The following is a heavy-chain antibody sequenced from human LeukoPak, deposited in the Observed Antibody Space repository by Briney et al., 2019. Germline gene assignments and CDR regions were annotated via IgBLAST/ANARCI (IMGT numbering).Heavy chain of an antibody. CDR3: ARDFSRYSGSYVDY. CDR2: IWNDGSNK. V-gene: IGHV3-33*01. D-gene: IGHD1-26*01. J-gene: IGHJ4*02. Sequence: GGSLRLSCAASGFTFSGYGMHWVRQAPGKGLEWVAVIWNDGSNKYYADSVKGRFTISRDNFKNTLFLQMNSLSAEDTAVYYCARDFSRYSGSYVDYWGQGTLVTVSS. CDR1: GFTFSGYG.